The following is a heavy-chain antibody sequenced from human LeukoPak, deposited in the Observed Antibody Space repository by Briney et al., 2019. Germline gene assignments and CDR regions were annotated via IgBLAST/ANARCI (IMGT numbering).Heavy chain of an antibody. Sequence: GGSLRLSCEASGFTFTTYAMSWVRQAPGKGLEWVSAISGSGGSTYYADSVKGRFTISRDNSKNTLYLQMNSLRAEDTAVYYCATPSGVSWFDPWGQGTLVTVSS. CDR3: ATPSGVSWFDP. CDR1: GFTFTTYA. V-gene: IGHV3-23*01. J-gene: IGHJ5*02. CDR2: ISGSGGST.